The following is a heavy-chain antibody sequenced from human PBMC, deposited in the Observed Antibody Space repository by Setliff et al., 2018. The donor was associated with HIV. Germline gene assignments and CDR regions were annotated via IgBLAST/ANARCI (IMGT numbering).Heavy chain of an antibody. V-gene: IGHV4-39*01. CDR2: IYYSGST. CDR3: ARHCGYSPGQICYYYLDI. Sequence: SETLSLTCTVSGGSISSCSYYWGWIRQPPGKGLEWIGSIYYSGSTYYNPSLKSRVTISVDTSKNQFSLKLSSVTAAYTAVYYCARHCGYSPGQICYYYLDIWGKGTTVTVS. J-gene: IGHJ6*03. CDR1: GGSISSCSYY. D-gene: IGHD5-18*01.